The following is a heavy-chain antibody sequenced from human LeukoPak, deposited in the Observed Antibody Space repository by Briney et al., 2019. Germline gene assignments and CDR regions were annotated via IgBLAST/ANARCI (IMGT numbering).Heavy chain of an antibody. CDR2: ISASGGST. CDR1: GFTFSTYA. Sequence: GGSLRLSCAASGFTFSTYAMSWVRQAPGKGLEWVSSISASGGSTYYVDSVKGRFTISRDNSKNTLYLQMNSLRAEDTAVYYCANWGGYAPPFGYWGQGTLVTVSS. D-gene: IGHD5-12*01. V-gene: IGHV3-23*01. J-gene: IGHJ4*02. CDR3: ANWGGYAPPFGY.